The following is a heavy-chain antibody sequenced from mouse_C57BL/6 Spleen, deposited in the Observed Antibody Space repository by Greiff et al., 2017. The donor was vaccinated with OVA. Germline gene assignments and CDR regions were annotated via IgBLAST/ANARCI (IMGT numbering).Heavy chain of an antibody. V-gene: IGHV1-64*01. CDR1: GYTFTSYW. J-gene: IGHJ3*01. D-gene: IGHD1-1*01. Sequence: QVQLQQPGAELVKPGASVKLSCKASGYTFTSYWMHWVKQRPGQGLEWIGMIHPNSGSTNYNEKFKSKATLTVDKSSSTAYMQLSSLTSEDVAVYYCARGGTTVVDAYWGQGTLVTVSA. CDR3: ARGGTTVVDAY. CDR2: IHPNSGST.